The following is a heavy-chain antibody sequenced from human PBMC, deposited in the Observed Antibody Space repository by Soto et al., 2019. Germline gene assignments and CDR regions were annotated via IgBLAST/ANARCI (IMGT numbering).Heavy chain of an antibody. V-gene: IGHV4-4*07. D-gene: IGHD6-13*01. CDR1: GGSISSYY. J-gene: IGHJ6*02. CDR3: ARDCFRGSSSLCYYGMDV. Sequence: KPSETLSLTCTVSGGSISSYYWSWIRQPAGKGLEWIGRIYTSGSTNYNPSLKSRVTMSVDTSKNQFSLKLSSVTAADTAVYYCARDCFRGSSSLCYYGMDVWGQGTTVTVSS. CDR2: IYTSGST.